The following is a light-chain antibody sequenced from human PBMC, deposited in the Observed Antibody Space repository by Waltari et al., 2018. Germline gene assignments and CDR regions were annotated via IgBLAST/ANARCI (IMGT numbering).Light chain of an antibody. CDR1: SSDVGGDDS. CDR2: DVN. CDR3: CSQSSYDGVI. J-gene: IGLJ2*01. V-gene: IGLV2-14*03. Sequence: QSALSQPASVSGSPGQSITISCTGSSSDVGGDDSVSWYQDHPGQAPKVIIYDVNNRRSGVSDRFSGSKSGNTASLTIAGLQAEDEANYYCCSQSSYDGVIFGGGTKLTVL.